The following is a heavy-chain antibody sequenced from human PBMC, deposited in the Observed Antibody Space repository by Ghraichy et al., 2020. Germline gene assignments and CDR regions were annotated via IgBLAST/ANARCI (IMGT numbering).Heavy chain of an antibody. J-gene: IGHJ4*02. V-gene: IGHV3-30*04. CDR3: ARDLTTLAAAGTGHY. CDR1: GFTFSSYA. D-gene: IGHD6-13*01. Sequence: LSLTCAASGFTFSSYAMHWVRQAPGKGLEWVAVISYDGSNKYYADSVKGRFTISRDNSKNTLYLQMNSLRAEDTAVYYCARDLTTLAAAGTGHYWGQGTLVTVSS. CDR2: ISYDGSNK.